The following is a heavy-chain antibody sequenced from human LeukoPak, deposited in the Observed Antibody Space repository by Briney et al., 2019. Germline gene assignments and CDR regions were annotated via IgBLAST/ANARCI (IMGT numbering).Heavy chain of an antibody. V-gene: IGHV4-59*01. D-gene: IGHD3-22*01. J-gene: IGHJ4*02. Sequence: SETLSLTCTVSGGSISSYYWSWIRQPPGKGLEWIGYIYYSGSTSYNPSLKSRVTISVDTSKNQFSLKLSSVTAADTAVYYCARRAYDSSGYYQYFDYWGQGTLVTVSP. CDR3: ARRAYDSSGYYQYFDY. CDR2: IYYSGST. CDR1: GGSISSYY.